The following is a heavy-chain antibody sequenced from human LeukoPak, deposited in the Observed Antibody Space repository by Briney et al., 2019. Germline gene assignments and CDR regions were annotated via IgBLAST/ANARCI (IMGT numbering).Heavy chain of an antibody. D-gene: IGHD2-2*01. V-gene: IGHV3-7*03. CDR1: GFTFSNYW. Sequence: PGGSLRLSCAASGFTFSNYWMTWVRQAPGKGLEWVANIKQDGSEKYYVDSVKGRFTISRDNAENSLYLQMNSLRAEDTAVYYCARVTPAAIRGRYDPWGQGTLVTVSS. CDR2: IKQDGSEK. CDR3: ARVTPAAIRGRYDP. J-gene: IGHJ5*02.